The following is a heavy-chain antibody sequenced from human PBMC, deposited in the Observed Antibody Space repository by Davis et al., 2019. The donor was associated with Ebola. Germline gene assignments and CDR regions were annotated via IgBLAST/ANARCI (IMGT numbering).Heavy chain of an antibody. V-gene: IGHV4-30-4*01. CDR2: IYNSGST. CDR3: SRVGYCSGGDCPPQ. D-gene: IGHD2-15*01. CDR1: GFTFSSKC. J-gene: IGHJ4*01. Sequence: SCAASGFTFSSKCMNWFRQPPGKGLEWIGYIYNSGSTSYNTSLKSRVTISVDTSKNQFSLKLSSVTAADTAVYYCSRVGYCSGGDCPPQWGPGTLVTVSS.